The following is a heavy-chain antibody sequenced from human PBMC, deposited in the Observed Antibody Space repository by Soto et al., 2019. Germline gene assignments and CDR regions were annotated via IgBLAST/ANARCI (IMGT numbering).Heavy chain of an antibody. Sequence: EVQLLESGGGLVQPGGSLRLSCAASGFTFSNYAMSWVRQAPGKGLEWVSSISGSGDSTYNADSVKGRFTISRDNSKNTLYMQMNSLRAEDTAVYYCAKGGLYLSSWYEGYWGQGTLVTVSS. CDR1: GFTFSNYA. D-gene: IGHD6-13*01. CDR3: AKGGLYLSSWYEGY. CDR2: ISGSGDST. V-gene: IGHV3-23*01. J-gene: IGHJ4*02.